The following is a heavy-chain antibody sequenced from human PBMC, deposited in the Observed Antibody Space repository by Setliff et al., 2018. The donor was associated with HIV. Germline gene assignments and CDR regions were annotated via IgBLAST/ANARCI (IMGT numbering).Heavy chain of an antibody. V-gene: IGHV1-69*05. D-gene: IGHD3-10*01. CDR3: ALLWFGELLPYNFDY. CDR1: GGTFSSYA. CDR2: IIPILGTA. J-gene: IGHJ4*02. Sequence: SVKVSCKASGGTFSSYAISWVRQAPGQGLEWMGGIIPILGTANYAQKFQGRVTITTDESTSTAYMELSSLRSEDTAVYYCALLWFGELLPYNFDYWGQGTLVTVSS.